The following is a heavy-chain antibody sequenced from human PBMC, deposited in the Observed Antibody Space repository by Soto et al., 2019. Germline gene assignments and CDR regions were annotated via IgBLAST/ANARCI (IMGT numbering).Heavy chain of an antibody. CDR1: GFSLSTSGVG. CDR3: ARGLATLPVFAFDI. V-gene: IGHV2-5*01. J-gene: IGHJ3*02. Sequence: SGPTLVNPTQTLTLPCSFSGFSLSTSGVGVGWIRQSPGKALEWLALIYWSGDEHYRPSLKSGLSITKDTSKNHVVLIMTDMDPVDTATYYCARGLATLPVFAFDIWGQGTMVTVSS. CDR2: IYWSGDE. D-gene: IGHD6-6*01.